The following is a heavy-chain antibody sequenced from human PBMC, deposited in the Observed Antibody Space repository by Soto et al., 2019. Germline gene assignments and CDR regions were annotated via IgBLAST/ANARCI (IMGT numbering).Heavy chain of an antibody. J-gene: IGHJ4*02. CDR2: INSDGSST. CDR3: VRTSLVVAAATREDY. Sequence: EVQLVESGGGLVXPGGSLRLSCAXSGXXXXXXWMXXVRQAPGKGLVWVSRINSDGSSTSYADSVKGRFTISRDNAKNTLYLQMNSLRAEDTAVYYCVRTSLVVAAATREDYWGQGTLVTVSS. V-gene: IGHV3-74*01. D-gene: IGHD2-15*01. CDR1: GXXXXXXW.